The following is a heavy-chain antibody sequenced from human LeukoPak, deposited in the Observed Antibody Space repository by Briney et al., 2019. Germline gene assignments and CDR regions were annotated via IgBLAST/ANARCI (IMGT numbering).Heavy chain of an antibody. V-gene: IGHV3-53*01. Sequence: PGGSLRLSCVASGFTVSNSYMSWVRQAPGKGLEWVSAIYSDGGTFYSDSVKGRFTISRDYSKSTLYLQMNSLRADDTAVYYCARDSNGPAFWGQGTLVTVSS. D-gene: IGHD6-19*01. CDR1: GFTVSNSY. CDR3: ARDSNGPAF. CDR2: IYSDGGT. J-gene: IGHJ4*02.